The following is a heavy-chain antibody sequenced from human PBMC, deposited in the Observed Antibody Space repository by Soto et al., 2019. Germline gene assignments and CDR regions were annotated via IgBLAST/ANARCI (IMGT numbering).Heavy chain of an antibody. CDR3: AKADGYSYGFPYNWFDP. CDR2: IIPIFGTE. CDR1: GGTFSSYA. V-gene: IGHV1-69*01. D-gene: IGHD5-18*01. Sequence: QVKLVQSGAEVKKPGSSVKVSCKASGGTFSSYAISWVRQAPGHGLEWMGGIIPIFGTENYAQKFQGRVTITADESTSTAYMELSSLRSEDTAVYYCAKADGYSYGFPYNWFDPWGQGTLVTVSS. J-gene: IGHJ5*02.